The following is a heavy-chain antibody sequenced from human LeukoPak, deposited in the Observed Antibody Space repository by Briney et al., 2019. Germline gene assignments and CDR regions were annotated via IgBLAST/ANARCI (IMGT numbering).Heavy chain of an antibody. CDR2: VSESGDIT. D-gene: IGHD5-12*01. J-gene: IGHJ4*02. Sequence: GGSLRLSCAASGIAFSRFAMSWVRQAPGKGLEWVSVVSESGDITHYAESVRGRFTISRDNSKNTLYLGMNRLRSDDTAIYYCAKDIAQGYTFGTIEEDYWGQGTLVTVAS. V-gene: IGHV3-23*01. CDR1: GIAFSRFA. CDR3: AKDIAQGYTFGTIEEDY.